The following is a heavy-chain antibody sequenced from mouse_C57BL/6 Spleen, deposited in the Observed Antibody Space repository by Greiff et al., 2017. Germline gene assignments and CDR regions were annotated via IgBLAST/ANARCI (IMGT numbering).Heavy chain of an antibody. Sequence: EVQLQQSGAELVRPGASVKLSCTASGFNIKDYYMHWVKQRPEQGLEWIGRIDPEDGDTEYAPKFQCKATMTADTSSNTAYLQLSSLTSEDTAVYYCTFDYAGYFDVWGTGTTVTVSS. CDR1: GFNIKDYY. J-gene: IGHJ1*03. D-gene: IGHD1-1*01. V-gene: IGHV14-1*01. CDR3: TFDYAGYFDV. CDR2: IDPEDGDT.